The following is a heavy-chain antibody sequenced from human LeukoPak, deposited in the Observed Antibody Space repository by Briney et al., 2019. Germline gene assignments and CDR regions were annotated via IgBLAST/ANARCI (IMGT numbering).Heavy chain of an antibody. D-gene: IGHD3-10*01. Sequence: PGGSLRLSCAASGFTFSSYSTNWVRQAPGKGLEWVSYISSRSSTIYYADSVKGRFTISRDNAKKSLYLQMNSLRAEDTAVYYCATSSGYYYGSGSPFDYWGQGTLVTVSS. CDR3: ATSSGYYYGSGSPFDY. CDR1: GFTFSSYS. CDR2: ISSRSSTI. V-gene: IGHV3-48*04. J-gene: IGHJ4*02.